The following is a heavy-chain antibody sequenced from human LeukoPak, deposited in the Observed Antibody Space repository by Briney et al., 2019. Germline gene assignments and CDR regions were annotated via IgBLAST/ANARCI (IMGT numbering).Heavy chain of an antibody. CDR3: AKEGLRWLQLYYFDY. Sequence: PGGSLRLSCAASGFTFSSYGMHWVRQAPGKGLEWVAVISYDGSNKYYADSVKGRFTITRDNSKNTLYLQMNSLRAEDTAVYYCAKEGLRWLQLYYFDYWGQGTLVTVSS. CDR1: GFTFSSYG. V-gene: IGHV3-30*18. CDR2: ISYDGSNK. J-gene: IGHJ4*02. D-gene: IGHD5-24*01.